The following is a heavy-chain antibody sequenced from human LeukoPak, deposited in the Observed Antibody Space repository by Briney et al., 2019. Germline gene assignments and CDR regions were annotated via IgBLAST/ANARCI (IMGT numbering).Heavy chain of an antibody. CDR2: ISWNSGSI. CDR1: GFTFDNYA. Sequence: GRSLRLSCAASGFTFDNYAMHWVRQAPGKGLEWVSGISWNSGSIGYADSVKGRFTISRDNTKNSLYLQMNSLRAEDTALYYCAKGYTVTTLFDYWGQGTLVTVSS. D-gene: IGHD4-17*01. CDR3: AKGYTVTTLFDY. J-gene: IGHJ4*02. V-gene: IGHV3-9*01.